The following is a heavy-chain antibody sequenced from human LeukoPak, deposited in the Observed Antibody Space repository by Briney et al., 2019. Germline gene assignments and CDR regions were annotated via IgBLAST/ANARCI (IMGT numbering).Heavy chain of an antibody. CDR2: YDPEEGTT. V-gene: IGHV1-24*01. D-gene: IGHD1-26*01. CDR1: GHTLTELS. CDR3: VVLWERLGDFFFDF. Sequence: ASVKVSCKVSGHTLTELSMHWVRQAPGKGPEWIGGYDPEEGTTIYPQKFQGRVTMTEDTSTDTAYLEMSYLRSEDTAVYFCVVLWERLGDFFFDFCGQGTQVTVSS. J-gene: IGHJ4*02.